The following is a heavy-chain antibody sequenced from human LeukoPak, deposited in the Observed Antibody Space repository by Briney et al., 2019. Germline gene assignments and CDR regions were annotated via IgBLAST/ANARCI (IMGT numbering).Heavy chain of an antibody. J-gene: IGHJ4*02. Sequence: GGSLRLSCAASGFTFSSYWMSWVRQAPGKGLEWVANIKQDGSEKYYVDSVKGRFTISRDNSQNTLYLQMNSLRAEDTAVYHCAKEGGSTLNYWGQGTLVTVSS. D-gene: IGHD3-16*01. CDR3: AKEGGSTLNY. V-gene: IGHV3-7*03. CDR1: GFTFSSYW. CDR2: IKQDGSEK.